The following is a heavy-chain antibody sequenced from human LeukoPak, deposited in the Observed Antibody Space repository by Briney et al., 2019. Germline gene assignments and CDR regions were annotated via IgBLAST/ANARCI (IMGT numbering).Heavy chain of an antibody. CDR1: GYTFTGYY. V-gene: IGHV1-2*02. J-gene: IGHJ5*02. CDR3: VRAPSITMVRGVITSISLDP. D-gene: IGHD3-10*01. CDR2: INPNSGGT. Sequence: ASVKVSCKASGYTFTGYYMHWVRQAPGQGLEWMGWINPNSGGTNYAQKFQGRVTMTRDTSISTAYMELSRLRSDDTAVYYCVRAPSITMVRGVITSISLDPWGQGTLVTVSS.